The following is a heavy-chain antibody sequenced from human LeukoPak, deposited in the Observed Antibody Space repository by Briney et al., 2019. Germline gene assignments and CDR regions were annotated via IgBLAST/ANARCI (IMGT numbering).Heavy chain of an antibody. CDR3: ARDFRSGFPNWFDP. J-gene: IGHJ5*02. Sequence: GGSLRLSCAASGFTFSSSAMSWVRQVPGKGLEWVSAITGSGTSTFYADSVKGRFTISRDNSKNTLYLQMNSLRAEDAAVYYCARDFRSGFPNWFDPWGQGALVTVSS. CDR1: GFTFSSSA. CDR2: ITGSGTST. V-gene: IGHV3-23*01. D-gene: IGHD3-3*01.